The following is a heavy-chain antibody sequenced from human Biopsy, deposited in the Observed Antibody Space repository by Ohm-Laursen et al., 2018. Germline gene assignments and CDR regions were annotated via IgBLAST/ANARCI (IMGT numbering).Heavy chain of an antibody. J-gene: IGHJ5*02. V-gene: IGHV1-69*04. CDR2: IIPILGIP. CDR1: GDSFSNYA. D-gene: IGHD1/OR15-1a*01. CDR3: ARGGGYNWNNGWFDP. Sequence: SSVKVSCKASGDSFSNYAISWVRQAPGQGLEWMGRIIPILGIPNIAQKFQGRVTITADEFMSTAYMELSSLRSEDTAVYYCARGGGYNWNNGWFDPWGQGTLVTVSS.